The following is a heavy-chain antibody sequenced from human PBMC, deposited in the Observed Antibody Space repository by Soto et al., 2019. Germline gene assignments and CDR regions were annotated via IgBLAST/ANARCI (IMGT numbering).Heavy chain of an antibody. Sequence: LKISCQVSGYSFTSYWIGWVRQMSGKGLEWMAMIFPDDSDTRYSPSFQGRVTISVDKSTSTASLQWHSLEASDTAMYYCARLDYGSGTPHFDVWGQGTQVTVSS. D-gene: IGHD3-10*01. CDR2: IFPDDSDT. CDR1: GYSFTSYW. CDR3: ARLDYGSGTPHFDV. V-gene: IGHV5-51*01. J-gene: IGHJ4*02.